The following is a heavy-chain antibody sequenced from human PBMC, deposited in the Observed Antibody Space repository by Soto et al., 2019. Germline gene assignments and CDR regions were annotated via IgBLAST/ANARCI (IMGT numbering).Heavy chain of an antibody. J-gene: IGHJ5*02. CDR3: ATRITVFGLLIPPFDP. CDR2: INHTGGT. V-gene: IGHV4-34*02. Sequence: QVNLQQWGAGLLKPSETLSLTCAVYGGPVNGYYWNWIRQPPGKGLEWIGEINHTGGTHYNPSLKSRVTMSVDTSKNQFSLRLSSVTAADTAIYYCATRITVFGLLIPPFDPWGQGTQVTVSS. D-gene: IGHD3-3*01. CDR1: GGPVNGYY.